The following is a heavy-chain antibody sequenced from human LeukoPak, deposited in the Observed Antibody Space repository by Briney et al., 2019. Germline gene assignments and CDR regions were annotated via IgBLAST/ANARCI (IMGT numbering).Heavy chain of an antibody. J-gene: IGHJ4*02. CDR2: INSDGSSP. CDR1: GFTFSNYG. V-gene: IGHV3-74*01. Sequence: GGSLRLSCAASGFTFSNYGMNWVRQAPGEGLVWVSRINSDGSSPFYADSVKGRFTISRDNAKNTLYLQMNSLRAEDTAVYYCARGNWSSGYRSLNFDYWGQGTLASVSS. D-gene: IGHD3-22*01. CDR3: ARGNWSSGYRSLNFDY.